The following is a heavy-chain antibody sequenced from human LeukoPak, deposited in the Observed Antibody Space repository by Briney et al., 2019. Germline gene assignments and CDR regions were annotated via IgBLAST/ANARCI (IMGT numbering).Heavy chain of an antibody. Sequence: SETLSLTCTVSGGSISSGGYYWGWIRQPPGKGLEWIGRVYYSGSTYYNPSLKSRVTISVDTSKNQFSLKLSSVTAADTAVYYCARAGLETYYGKSYFDYWGQGTLVTVSS. CDR3: ARAGLETYYGKSYFDY. V-gene: IGHV4-39*01. CDR2: VYYSGST. CDR1: GGSISSGGYY. D-gene: IGHD3-10*01. J-gene: IGHJ4*02.